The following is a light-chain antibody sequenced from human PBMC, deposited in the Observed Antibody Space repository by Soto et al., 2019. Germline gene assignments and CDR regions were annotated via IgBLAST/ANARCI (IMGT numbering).Light chain of an antibody. V-gene: IGLV2-14*01. CDR2: DVS. CDR3: SSNTTSNTWV. CDR1: SSDVGGHNY. J-gene: IGLJ3*02. Sequence: QAVVTQPASVSGSPGQSITISCTGTSSDVGGHNYVSWYQQHAGKAPKLMIYDVSNRPSGVSNRFSGSKSGNTASLIISGLQAEDEADYYCSSNTTSNTWVFGGGTKLTVL.